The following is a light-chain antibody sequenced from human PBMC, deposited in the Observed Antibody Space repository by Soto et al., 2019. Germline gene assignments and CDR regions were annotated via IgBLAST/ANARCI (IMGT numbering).Light chain of an antibody. CDR2: SSS. V-gene: IGKV3-20*01. J-gene: IGKJ1*01. CDR3: QQYGRSPTWT. CDR1: QSVSSN. Sequence: EIVMTHSPAPLSVSPGERATLSCRASQSVSSNLAWYQQKPGQAPRLLIYSSSSRAAGVSDRFSGSGSGTDFSLTISRLEPEDFAMYYCQQYGRSPTWTFGQGTKVDIK.